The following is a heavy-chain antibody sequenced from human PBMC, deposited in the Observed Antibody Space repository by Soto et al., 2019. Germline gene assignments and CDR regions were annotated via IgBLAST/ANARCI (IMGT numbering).Heavy chain of an antibody. CDR1: GFNFRNFN. CDR3: ARDLRGHYGP. D-gene: IGHD4-17*01. CDR2: VGGSSSYI. J-gene: IGHJ3*01. V-gene: IGHV3-21*06. Sequence: GGSLRLSCEGSGFNFRNFNMIWVRQAPGKGLEWVSSVGGSSSYIYYADSVKGRFTVSRDNANNLVFLQTNGLRPEDTAMYYCARDLRGHYGPWGQGTMVTVSS.